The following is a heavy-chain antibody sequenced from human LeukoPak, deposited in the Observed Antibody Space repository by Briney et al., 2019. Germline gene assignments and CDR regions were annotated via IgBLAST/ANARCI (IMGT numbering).Heavy chain of an antibody. Sequence: SETLSLTCTVYGGSFSGYYWSWIRQPPGKGLEWIGEINHSGSTNYNPSLKSRVTISVDTSKNQFSLKLSSVTAADTAVYYCAKGGRIADNWFDPWGQGTLVTVSS. D-gene: IGHD2/OR15-2a*01. CDR3: AKGGRIADNWFDP. CDR2: INHSGST. V-gene: IGHV4-34*01. J-gene: IGHJ5*02. CDR1: GGSFSGYY.